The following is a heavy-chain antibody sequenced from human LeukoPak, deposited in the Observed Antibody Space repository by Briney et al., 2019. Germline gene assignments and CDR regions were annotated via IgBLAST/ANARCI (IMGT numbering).Heavy chain of an antibody. Sequence: SETLSLTCAVYGGSFSGYYWSWIRQPPGKGLEWIGEINHSGSTNYNPSLKRRVTISVHTSKNQFSLKLSSVTAADTAVYYCARVRFFDSSVLNSKRSYYFDYWGQGTLVTLSS. J-gene: IGHJ4*02. CDR1: GGSFSGYY. CDR2: INHSGST. V-gene: IGHV4-34*01. CDR3: ARVRFFDSSVLNSKRSYYFDY. D-gene: IGHD3-22*01.